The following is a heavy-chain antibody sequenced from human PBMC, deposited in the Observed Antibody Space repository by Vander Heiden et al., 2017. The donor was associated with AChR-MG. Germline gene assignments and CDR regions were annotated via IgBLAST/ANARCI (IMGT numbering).Heavy chain of an antibody. D-gene: IGHD3-22*01. CDR3: ARDQNYYYDSSGYVGPFDY. V-gene: IGHV1-69*01. J-gene: IGHJ4*02. CDR1: GGNFSSYA. CDR2: IIPIFGTA. Sequence: QVQLVQSGAEVKKPGSSVKVSCKASGGNFSSYAISWVRQGPGQGLEWMGGIIPIFGTANYAQKFQGRVTITADESTSTAYMELSSLRSEDTAVYYCARDQNYYYDSSGYVGPFDYWGQGTLVTVSS.